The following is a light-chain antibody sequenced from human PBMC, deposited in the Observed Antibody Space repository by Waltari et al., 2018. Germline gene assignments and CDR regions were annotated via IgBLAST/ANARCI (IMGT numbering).Light chain of an antibody. CDR2: GAS. CDR1: QRVSSN. Sequence: EIVMTQSPATLSVSPGERATLSCRASQRVSSNLAWYQQKPGPAPRLLIYGASTRATGIPARFSGSGSGTEFTLTISSLQSEDFAVYYCQQYNNWPRTFGQGTKVEIK. CDR3: QQYNNWPRT. J-gene: IGKJ1*01. V-gene: IGKV3-15*01.